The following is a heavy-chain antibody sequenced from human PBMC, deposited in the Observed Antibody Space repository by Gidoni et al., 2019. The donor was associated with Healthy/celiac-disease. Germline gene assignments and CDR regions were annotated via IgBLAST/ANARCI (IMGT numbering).Heavy chain of an antibody. V-gene: IGHV3-33*01. CDR3: ARGAADYGGPVDY. D-gene: IGHD4-17*01. CDR2: IWYDGSNK. Sequence: HWVRQAPGKGLEWVAVIWYDGSNKYYADSVKGRFTISRDNSKNTLYLQMNSLRAEDTAVYYCARGAADYGGPVDYWGQGTLVTVSS. J-gene: IGHJ4*02.